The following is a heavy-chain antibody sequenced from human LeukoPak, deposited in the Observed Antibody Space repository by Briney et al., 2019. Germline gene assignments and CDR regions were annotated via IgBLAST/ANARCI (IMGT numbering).Heavy chain of an antibody. D-gene: IGHD6-19*01. J-gene: IGHJ4*02. CDR1: GYAFTSYG. CDR2: ISAYNGNT. Sequence: ASVKVSCKASGYAFTSYGISWVRQAPGQGLEWMGWISAYNGNTNYAQKLQGRVTMTTDTSTSTAYMELRSLRSDDTAVYYCARDEQWLVHFDYWGQGALVTVSS. V-gene: IGHV1-18*04. CDR3: ARDEQWLVHFDY.